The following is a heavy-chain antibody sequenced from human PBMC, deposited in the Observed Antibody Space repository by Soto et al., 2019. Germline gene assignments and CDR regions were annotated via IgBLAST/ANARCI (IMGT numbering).Heavy chain of an antibody. J-gene: IGHJ4*02. CDR3: ARERIAAAEARWGSCDY. Sequence: GASVKVSCKASGYTFTSYAMHWVRQAPGQRLEWMGWINAGNGNTKYSQKFQGRVTITRDTSASTAYMELSSLRSEDTAVYYCARERIAAAEARWGSCDYWGQGTLVTVSS. V-gene: IGHV1-3*01. CDR1: GYTFTSYA. CDR2: INAGNGNT. D-gene: IGHD6-13*01.